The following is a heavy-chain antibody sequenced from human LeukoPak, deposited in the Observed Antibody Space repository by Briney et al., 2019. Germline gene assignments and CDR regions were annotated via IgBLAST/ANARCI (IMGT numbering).Heavy chain of an antibody. V-gene: IGHV3-21*01. CDR2: ISSSSSYI. Sequence: GGSLRLSCAASGFTFSSCSMNWVRQAPGKGLEWVSSISSSSSYIYYADSVKGRFTISRDNAKNSLYLQMNSLRAEDTAVYYCARDPYGSGSYYKENWFDPWGQGTLVTVSS. CDR1: GFTFSSCS. D-gene: IGHD3-10*01. J-gene: IGHJ5*02. CDR3: ARDPYGSGSYYKENWFDP.